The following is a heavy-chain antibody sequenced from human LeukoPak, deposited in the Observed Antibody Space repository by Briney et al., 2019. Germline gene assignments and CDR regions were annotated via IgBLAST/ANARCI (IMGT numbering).Heavy chain of an antibody. CDR2: INPSGSST. J-gene: IGHJ4*02. CDR1: GYSFTSHY. V-gene: IGHV1-46*01. Sequence: ASVKVSCKASGYSFTSHYMHWVRQAPGQGLEWLGLINPSGSSTLYAQKFQGRVTMTRDMSTTTDYMELSSLRSEDTAVYYCAREGEGYDILTGYYDNWGQGTLVTVSS. D-gene: IGHD3-9*01. CDR3: AREGEGYDILTGYYDN.